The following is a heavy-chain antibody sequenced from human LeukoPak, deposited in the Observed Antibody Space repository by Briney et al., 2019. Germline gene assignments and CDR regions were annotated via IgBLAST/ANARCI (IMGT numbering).Heavy chain of an antibody. CDR3: ASKRKYSYGYVDY. J-gene: IGHJ4*02. Sequence: PSETLSLTCAVYGGSFSGYYWSWIRQPPGKGLEWIGEINHSGSTNYNPSLKSRVTISVDTSKNQFSLKLSSVTAADTAVYYCASKRKYSYGYVDYWGQGTLVTVSS. V-gene: IGHV4-34*01. CDR2: INHSGST. CDR1: GGSFSGYY. D-gene: IGHD5-18*01.